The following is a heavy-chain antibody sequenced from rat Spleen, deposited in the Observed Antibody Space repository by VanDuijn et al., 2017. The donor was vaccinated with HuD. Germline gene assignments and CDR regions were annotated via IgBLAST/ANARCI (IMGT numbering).Heavy chain of an antibody. D-gene: IGHD1-10*01. CDR2: ISYDGSST. J-gene: IGHJ3*01. CDR1: GFTLSDHY. CDR3: TRDRVTIPFAY. V-gene: IGHV5-20*01. Sequence: EVQLVESDGGLVQPGRSLKLSCAASGFTLSDHYMAWVRQAPTKGLEWVATISYDGSSTYYPDSVKGRFTISRDDANSILYLQMNSLRSEDTATYYCTRDRVTIPFAYWGQGTLVTVSS.